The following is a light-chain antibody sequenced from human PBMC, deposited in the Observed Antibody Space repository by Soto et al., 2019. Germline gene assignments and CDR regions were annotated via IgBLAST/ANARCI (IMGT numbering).Light chain of an antibody. V-gene: IGKV3-15*01. CDR3: QQYNNWPPWT. J-gene: IGKJ1*01. CDR1: QSVGSS. Sequence: EIMMTQSPATLSLSPGERATLSCRASQSVGSSLAWYQQRPGQAHRLLIYGASTRATGIPARFSGSGSGTEFTLTISSLQSEDFAVYYCQQYNNWPPWTFGQGTKVDIK. CDR2: GAS.